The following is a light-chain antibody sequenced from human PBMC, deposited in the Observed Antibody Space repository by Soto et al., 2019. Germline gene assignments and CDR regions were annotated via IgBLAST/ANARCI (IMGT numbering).Light chain of an antibody. J-gene: IGKJ2*01. V-gene: IGKV1-39*01. Sequence: DIQMTQSPSSLSASVGDRVTITCRTSQPISTDLDWYQQKPGNAPKLLIFGISTLHSGVPSRFSGSGSGTEFTLTISSLQPEDFATYYCQQTHSTFGQGTKLESK. CDR2: GIS. CDR3: QQTHST. CDR1: QPISTD.